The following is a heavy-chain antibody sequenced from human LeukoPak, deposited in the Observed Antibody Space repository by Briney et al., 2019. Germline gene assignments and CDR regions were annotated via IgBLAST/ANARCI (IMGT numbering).Heavy chain of an antibody. J-gene: IGHJ3*02. CDR1: GFTFSSYS. CDR3: AKVGPYYYDSSGSQIRNDAFDT. CDR2: ISYDGSNK. D-gene: IGHD3-22*01. V-gene: IGHV3-30*18. Sequence: GGSLRLSCAASGFTFSSYSMNWVRQAPGKGLEWVAVISYDGSNKYYADSVKGRFTISRDNSKNTLYLQMNSLRAEDTAVYYCAKVGPYYYDSSGSQIRNDAFDTWGQGTMVTVSS.